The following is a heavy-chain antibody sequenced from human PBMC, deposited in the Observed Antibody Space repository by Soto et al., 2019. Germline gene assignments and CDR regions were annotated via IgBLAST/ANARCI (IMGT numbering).Heavy chain of an antibody. J-gene: IGHJ4*02. D-gene: IGHD1-26*01. CDR2: IYHSGST. CDR1: GGSISSGGYS. CDR3: ARARGREDYFDY. Sequence: SETLSLTCAVSGGSISSGGYSWCWIRQPPGKGLEWIGYIYHSGSTYYNPSLKSRVTISVDRSKNQFSLKLSSVTAAATPVYYCARARGREDYFDYWGQGTLVTVSS. V-gene: IGHV4-30-2*01.